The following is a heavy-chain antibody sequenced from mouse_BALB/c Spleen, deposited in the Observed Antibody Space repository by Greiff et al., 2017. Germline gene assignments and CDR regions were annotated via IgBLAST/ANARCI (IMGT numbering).Heavy chain of an antibody. J-gene: IGHJ4*01. CDR2: ISSGGSYT. CDR3: TRERSILLLRGDRYAMDY. V-gene: IGHV5-6-4*01. CDR1: GFTFSSYT. Sequence: EVQGVESGGGLVKPGGSLKLSCAASGFTFSSYTMSWVRQTPEKRLEWVATISSGGSYTYYPDSVKGRFTISRDNAKNTLYLQMSSLKSEDTAMYYCTRERSILLLRGDRYAMDYWGQGTSVTVSS. D-gene: IGHD1-1*01.